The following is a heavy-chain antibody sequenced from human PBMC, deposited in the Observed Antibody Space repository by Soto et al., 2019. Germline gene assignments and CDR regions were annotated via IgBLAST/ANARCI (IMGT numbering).Heavy chain of an antibody. CDR3: AGEHHRYSGYDYVDY. CDR1: GFTFSDYY. D-gene: IGHD5-12*01. J-gene: IGHJ4*02. V-gene: IGHV3-11*05. CDR2: ISSSSSYT. Sequence: QVQLVESGGGLVKPGGSLRLSCVASGFTFSDYYMSLIRQAPGKGLEWVSYISSSSSYTNYADSVKGRFTISRDNAKNSQYLQMNSLRAEATAVYYCAGEHHRYSGYDYVDYWGQGTLVTVSS.